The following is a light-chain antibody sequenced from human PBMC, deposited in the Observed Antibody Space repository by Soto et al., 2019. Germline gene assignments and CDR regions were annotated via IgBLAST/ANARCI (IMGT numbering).Light chain of an antibody. CDR2: VDS. CDR1: NIESKS. V-gene: IGLV3-21*02. CDR3: QVWDTISDHYV. Sequence: SYELTQPPSVSVAPGQTARITCGGNNIESKSVHWYQQRPGQAPVLVIYVDSDRPSGIPDRFSASTSGNTAALTISRVEAGDEADCYCQVWDTISDHYVFGSGTKLTVL. J-gene: IGLJ1*01.